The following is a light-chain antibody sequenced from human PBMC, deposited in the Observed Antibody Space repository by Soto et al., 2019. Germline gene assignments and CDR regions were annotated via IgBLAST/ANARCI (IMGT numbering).Light chain of an antibody. CDR3: QQYGTSEIL. J-gene: IGKJ5*01. V-gene: IGKV3-20*01. CDR2: GAS. CDR1: QSVGSS. Sequence: ESVLTQAPAILYLSPGEGATLSCRASQSVGSSLSWYQQKPGQAPRLLFYGASNRATAIPDRFSGSGSGTDFTLTISRLETEDFAVFYCQQYGTSEILFGQGTRLEI.